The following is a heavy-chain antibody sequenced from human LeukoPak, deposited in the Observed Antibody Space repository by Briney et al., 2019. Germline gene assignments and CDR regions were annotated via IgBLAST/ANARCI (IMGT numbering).Heavy chain of an antibody. Sequence: PSETLSLTCTVSGYSISSGYYWGWIRQPPGKGLGWMGSIYHSGSTYYNPSLKSRVTISVDTSKNQFSLKLSSVTAADTAVYDCARERVPIPAAGIDSWGQGTLVTVSS. D-gene: IGHD6-13*01. J-gene: IGHJ4*02. CDR2: IYHSGST. CDR3: ARERVPIPAAGIDS. CDR1: GYSISSGYY. V-gene: IGHV4-38-2*02.